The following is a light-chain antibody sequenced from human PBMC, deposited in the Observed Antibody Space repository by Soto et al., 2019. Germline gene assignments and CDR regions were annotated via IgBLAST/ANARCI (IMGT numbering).Light chain of an antibody. Sequence: ENVLTQSPGTLSLSPGERATLSCRASQSVTNSFFAWYQQKPGQAPRLLIYGISSRATGIPDRFSGSGSGTDFTLTIRRLEPEDFVVYYCQQYSSFPHSFGGGTKLEVK. J-gene: IGKJ2*01. CDR2: GIS. V-gene: IGKV3-20*01. CDR1: QSVTNSF. CDR3: QQYSSFPHS.